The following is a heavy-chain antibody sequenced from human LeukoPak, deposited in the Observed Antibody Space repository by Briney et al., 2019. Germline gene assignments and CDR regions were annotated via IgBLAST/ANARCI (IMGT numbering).Heavy chain of an antibody. CDR1: GFTVSSNY. Sequence: PGGSLRLSCAASGFTVSSNYMSWVRQAPGKGLEWVSSISSSSSYIYYADSVKGRFTISRDNAKNSLYLQMNSLRAEDTAVYYCATRQWLAVWGQGTLVTVSS. CDR2: ISSSSSYI. V-gene: IGHV3-21*01. J-gene: IGHJ4*02. CDR3: ATRQWLAV. D-gene: IGHD6-19*01.